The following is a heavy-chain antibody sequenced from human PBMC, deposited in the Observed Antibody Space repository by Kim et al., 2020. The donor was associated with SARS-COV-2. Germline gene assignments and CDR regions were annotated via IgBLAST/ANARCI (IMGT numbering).Heavy chain of an antibody. J-gene: IGHJ4*02. D-gene: IGHD6-13*01. CDR1: GFTFSSYW. CDR3: AKAKYSSSWFY. Sequence: GGSLRLSCAASGFTFSSYWMHWVRQAPGKGLVWVSRINSDGSSTSYADSVKDRFTISRDNAKNTLYLQMNSLRAEDTAVYYCAKAKYSSSWFYWGQGTLVTVSS. CDR2: INSDGSST. V-gene: IGHV3-74*01.